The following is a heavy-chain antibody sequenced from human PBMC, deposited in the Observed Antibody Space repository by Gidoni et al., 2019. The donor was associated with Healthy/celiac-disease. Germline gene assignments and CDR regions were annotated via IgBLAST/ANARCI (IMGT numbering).Heavy chain of an antibody. J-gene: IGHJ4*02. CDR3: ARVWGHYDYVCGSWAPYFDY. CDR1: GGSFSGSY. D-gene: IGHD3-16*01. CDR2: INHSGST. V-gene: IGHV4-34*01. Sequence: QVQLQQWGAGLLKPSETLSLTCAVYGGSFSGSYWRWIRQPPGKGLDWIGEINHSGSTNSNPSLKSRVTISVDTSKNQFSLKLSSVTAADTAVYYCARVWGHYDYVCGSWAPYFDYWGQGTLVTVSS.